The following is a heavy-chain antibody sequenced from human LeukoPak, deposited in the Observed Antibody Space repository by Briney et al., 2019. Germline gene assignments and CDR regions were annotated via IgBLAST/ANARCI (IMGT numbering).Heavy chain of an antibody. J-gene: IGHJ4*02. CDR3: ARGTEEIVVVMGFEY. D-gene: IGHD3-22*01. V-gene: IGHV1-2*02. Sequence: ASVTVSCTASGYTFTGYYMHWVRQAPGQGLEWMGWINPNSGGTNYAQKFQGRVTMTRHTSISTAYMELSRLRSDDTAVYYCARGTEEIVVVMGFEYWGQGTLVTVSS. CDR2: INPNSGGT. CDR1: GYTFTGYY.